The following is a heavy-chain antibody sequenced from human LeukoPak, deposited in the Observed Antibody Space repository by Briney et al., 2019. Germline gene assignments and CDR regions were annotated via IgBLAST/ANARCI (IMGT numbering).Heavy chain of an antibody. CDR1: GFTFGDYA. D-gene: IGHD2-15*01. Sequence: PGGSLRLSCTASGFTFGDYAMGWVRQAPGKGLEWVGFIRSKAYGGTTEYAASVKGRFTISRDDSKSIAYLQMNSLKTEDTAVYYCTRGPGGPHHYYFDYWGQGTLVTVSS. V-gene: IGHV3-49*04. CDR2: IRSKAYGGTT. CDR3: TRGPGGPHHYYFDY. J-gene: IGHJ4*02.